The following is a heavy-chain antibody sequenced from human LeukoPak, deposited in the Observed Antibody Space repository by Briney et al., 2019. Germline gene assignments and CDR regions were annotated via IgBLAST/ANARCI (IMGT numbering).Heavy chain of an antibody. D-gene: IGHD3-22*01. V-gene: IGHV1-18*01. CDR2: ISAYNGNT. CDR1: GYTFTSYG. CDR3: ARWPPDSSGYYYLYYFDY. Sequence: GASVKVSCKASGYTFTSYGISWVRQAPGQGLEWMGWISAYNGNTNYAQKLQGRVTMTTDTSTSTAYMELRSLRSDDTAVYYCARWPPDSSGYYYLYYFDYWGQGTLVTVSS. J-gene: IGHJ4*02.